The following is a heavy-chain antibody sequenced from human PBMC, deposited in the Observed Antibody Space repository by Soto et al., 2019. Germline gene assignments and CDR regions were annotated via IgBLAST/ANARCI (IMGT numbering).Heavy chain of an antibody. CDR3: AREWTEHIGVQPWFDP. V-gene: IGHV1-69*01. Sequence: QVQLVQAGAEVKKPGSSVKVSCKASGGTFSSYAISWVRQAPGQGLEWMGGIIPIFGTANYAQKFQGRVTITADESTSTAYMELSRLRSEDTAVYYCAREWTEHIGVQPWFDPWGQGTLVTVSS. J-gene: IGHJ5*02. CDR1: GGTFSSYA. CDR2: IIPIFGTA. D-gene: IGHD1-1*01.